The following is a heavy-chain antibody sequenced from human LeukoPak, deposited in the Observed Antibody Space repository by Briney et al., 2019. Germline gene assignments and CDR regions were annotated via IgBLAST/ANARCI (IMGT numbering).Heavy chain of an antibody. CDR1: GGSISSSGYY. V-gene: IGHV4-61*05. Sequence: ETLSLTCTVSGGSISSSGYYWGWIRQPPGKGLEWIGYIYYSGSTNYNPSLKSRVTILIDTSKNQFSLKLSSVTAADTAVYYCARLQYYYGSGTDMYDAFDYWGQGTLVTVSS. CDR2: IYYSGST. J-gene: IGHJ3*01. CDR3: ARLQYYYGSGTDMYDAFDY. D-gene: IGHD3-10*01.